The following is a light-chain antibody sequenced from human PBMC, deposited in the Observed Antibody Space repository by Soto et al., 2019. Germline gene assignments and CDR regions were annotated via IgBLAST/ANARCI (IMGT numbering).Light chain of an antibody. CDR3: SSYGSGNARL. J-gene: IGLJ1*01. CDR1: SSDVGGYKY. V-gene: IGLV2-14*01. Sequence: QSALTQPASVSGSPGQSITISCTGTSSDVGGYKYVSWYQQHPGKAPKLIIYEVNNRPSGVSNRFSGSKSGNTASLTISGLQAEDEADYYCSSYGSGNARLFGTGTKVTVL. CDR2: EVN.